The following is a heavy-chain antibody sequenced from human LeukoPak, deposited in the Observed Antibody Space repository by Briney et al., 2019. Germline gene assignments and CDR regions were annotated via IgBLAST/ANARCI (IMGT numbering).Heavy chain of an antibody. J-gene: IGHJ4*02. V-gene: IGHV3-48*03. CDR3: ARTRGYSYGYLDY. Sequence: GGSLRLSCAASGFKFSTYEMSWVRQAPGKGLEWASYISSTGSTIYCADSVKGRFTISRDNAENSLDLQMNSLRAEDTAIYYCARTRGYSYGYLDYWGQGILVTVSS. CDR1: GFKFSTYE. CDR2: ISSTGSTI. D-gene: IGHD5-18*01.